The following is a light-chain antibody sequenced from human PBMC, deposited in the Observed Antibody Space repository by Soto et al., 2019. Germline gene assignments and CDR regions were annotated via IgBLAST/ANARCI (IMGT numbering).Light chain of an antibody. CDR1: QSVSTN. V-gene: IGKV3-15*01. Sequence: EIVMTQSPTTLSVSTGERAPLSCRASQSVSTNLAWYQQKPGQAPRLLIYGASTRATGIPARFSGSGSGTDFTLTISSLEPEDFAVYYCQQREHWPPITFGQGTRLEIK. CDR3: QQREHWPPIT. CDR2: GAS. J-gene: IGKJ5*01.